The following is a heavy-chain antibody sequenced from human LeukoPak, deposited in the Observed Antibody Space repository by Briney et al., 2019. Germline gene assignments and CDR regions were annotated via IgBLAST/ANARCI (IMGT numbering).Heavy chain of an antibody. CDR3: AKDRRSPTFEWELLTRHYFDY. Sequence: GGSLRLSCAASGFTFSSYAMSWVRQAPGKGLEWVSAISGNGGSTYYADSVKGRFTISRDNSKNTLYLQMNSLRAEDTAVYYCAKDRRSPTFEWELLTRHYFDYWGQGTLVTVSS. V-gene: IGHV3-23*01. D-gene: IGHD1-26*01. CDR2: ISGNGGST. CDR1: GFTFSSYA. J-gene: IGHJ4*02.